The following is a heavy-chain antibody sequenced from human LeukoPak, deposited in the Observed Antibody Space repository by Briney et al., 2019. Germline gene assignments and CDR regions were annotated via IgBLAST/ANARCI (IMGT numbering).Heavy chain of an antibody. CDR2: ISAYNGNT. CDR1: GYTFTSYG. V-gene: IGHV1-18*04. J-gene: IGHJ4*02. D-gene: IGHD5-12*01. Sequence: ASVNVSCMASGYTFTSYGISWVRQAPGQGLEWMGWISAYNGNTNYAQKLQGRVTMTTDTSTSTAYMELMSLRSDDTAVYYCARDSPQVYSDYDCDYWGKGTLVTVSS. CDR3: ARDSPQVYSDYDCDY.